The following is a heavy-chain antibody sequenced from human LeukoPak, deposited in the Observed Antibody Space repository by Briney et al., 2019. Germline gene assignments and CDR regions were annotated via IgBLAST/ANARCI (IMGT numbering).Heavy chain of an antibody. CDR1: GGSISSGGYY. Sequence: SQTLSLTCTVSGGSISSGGYYWSWIRPRPGKGLERIGYIHYSGSTHYNPSLESRVSISADTSKNQFSLKLSSVTAADTAVYYCARGRTPENWGQGTLVTVSS. D-gene: IGHD1-14*01. CDR2: IHYSGST. CDR3: ARGRTPEN. J-gene: IGHJ4*02. V-gene: IGHV4-31*03.